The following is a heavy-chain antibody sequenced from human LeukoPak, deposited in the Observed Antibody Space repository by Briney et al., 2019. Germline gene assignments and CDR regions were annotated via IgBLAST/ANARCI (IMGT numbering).Heavy chain of an antibody. CDR3: SRDFNGRNDF. V-gene: IGHV3-74*01. CDR2: INPDGSRT. D-gene: IGHD1-14*01. Sequence: YPGGSLRLSCAASGFTFSSNWMHWVRQGPGTGLVWVSRINPDGSRTDYAESVKGRFTISRDNAKNTLSLEMNSLGDEDTAVYYCSRDFNGRNDFWGQGTLVTVSS. CDR1: GFTFSSNW. J-gene: IGHJ4*02.